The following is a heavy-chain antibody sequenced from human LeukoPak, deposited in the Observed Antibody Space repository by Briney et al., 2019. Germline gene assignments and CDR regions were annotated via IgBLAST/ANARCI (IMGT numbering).Heavy chain of an antibody. CDR2: INPNSGGT. V-gene: IGHV1-2*02. CDR1: GYTFTGYY. Sequence: ASVKVSCKASGYTFTGYYMHGVRQAPGQGLEWMGWINPNSGGTNYAQKFQGRVTMTRDTSISTAYMELSRLRSDDTAVYYCARFPYVHYYDSSGYSPFDYWGQGTLVTVSS. D-gene: IGHD3-22*01. CDR3: ARFPYVHYYDSSGYSPFDY. J-gene: IGHJ4*02.